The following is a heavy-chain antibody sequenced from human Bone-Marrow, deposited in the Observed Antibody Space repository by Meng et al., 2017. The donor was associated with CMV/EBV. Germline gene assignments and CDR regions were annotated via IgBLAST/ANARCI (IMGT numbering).Heavy chain of an antibody. CDR3: ARQYTSGYWAFDY. J-gene: IGHJ4*02. D-gene: IGHD3-22*01. CDR1: KFSFTTYE. V-gene: IGHV3-48*03. CDR2: ISSGGGTI. Sequence: GESLKISCAASKFSFTTYEMNWVRQAPGKGLEWVSYISSGGGTIYYADSVKGRFTISRDNPKNTLYVGMNSLRAEDTAVDYCARQYTSGYWAFDYWGQGALVTVSS.